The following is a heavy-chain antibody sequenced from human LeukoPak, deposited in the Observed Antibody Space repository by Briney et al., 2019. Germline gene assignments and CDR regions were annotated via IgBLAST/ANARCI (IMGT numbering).Heavy chain of an antibody. CDR2: ISSSSSTI. Sequence: GGSLRLSCAASGFTFSSYSMNWVRQAPGKGLERVSYISSSSSTIYYADSVKGRFTISRDNAKNSLYLQMNSLRAEDTAVYYCARDTYTIHIAAADLFDYWGQGTLVTVSS. D-gene: IGHD6-13*01. V-gene: IGHV3-48*04. CDR3: ARDTYTIHIAAADLFDY. J-gene: IGHJ4*02. CDR1: GFTFSSYS.